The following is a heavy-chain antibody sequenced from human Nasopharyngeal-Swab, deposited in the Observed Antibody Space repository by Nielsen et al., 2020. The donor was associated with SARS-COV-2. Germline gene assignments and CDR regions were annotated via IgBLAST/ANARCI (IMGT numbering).Heavy chain of an antibody. CDR3: VKDLAYDEVS. Sequence: ETLSLTCTVSGGSISSGGYYWSWVRQAPGKGLEWVSAISGSGGSTYYADSVKGRFTISRDNSKNTLYLQMNSLRAEDTAVYYCVKDLAYDEVSWGQGTLVTVSS. V-gene: IGHV3-23*01. D-gene: IGHD5-12*01. CDR1: GGSISSGGYY. CDR2: ISGSGGST. J-gene: IGHJ5*02.